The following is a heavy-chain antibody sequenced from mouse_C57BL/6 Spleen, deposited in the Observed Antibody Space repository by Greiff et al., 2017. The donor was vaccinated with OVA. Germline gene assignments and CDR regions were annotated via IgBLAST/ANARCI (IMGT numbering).Heavy chain of an antibody. CDR3: AYSGRSYGYFDV. D-gene: IGHD1-1*01. J-gene: IGHJ1*03. CDR1: GYTFTSYG. V-gene: IGHV1-81*01. CDR2: IYPRSGNT. Sequence: QVQLQQSGAELARPGASVKLSCKASGYTFTSYGISWVKQRPGQGLEWIGEIYPRSGNTYYNEKFKGKSTLTADKSSSTAYMELRSLTSEDSAVYFCAYSGRSYGYFDVWGTGTTVTVSS.